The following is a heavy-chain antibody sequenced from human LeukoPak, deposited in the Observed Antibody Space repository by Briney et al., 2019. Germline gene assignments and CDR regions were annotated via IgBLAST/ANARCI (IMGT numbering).Heavy chain of an antibody. D-gene: IGHD6-19*01. CDR3: AKDLSRAVAADWFDP. CDR1: GFTFSNYD. J-gene: IGHJ5*02. V-gene: IGHV3-23*01. Sequence: QPGGSLRLSCAASGFTFSNYDMSWVRQAPGKGLEWVSSISDSGGSTYYADSGKGRFTISRDNSKNTLYLQMTNLRAADTAVYYCAKDLSRAVAADWFDPWDQGSLVTVSS. CDR2: ISDSGGST.